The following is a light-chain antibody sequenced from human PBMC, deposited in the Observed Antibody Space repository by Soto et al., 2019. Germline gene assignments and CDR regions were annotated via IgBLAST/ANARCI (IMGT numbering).Light chain of an antibody. CDR2: DVN. Sequence: QSALTQPASVSGSPGQSITISCTGTSSDVGGYNYVSWYQHHPDKAPKLMIYDVNNRPSGVSHRFSGSKSGNTASLTISGLQAEDEAAHYCRSYSSTNTRLVFGGGTKLTVL. CDR1: SSDVGGYNY. CDR3: RSYSSTNTRLV. V-gene: IGLV2-14*03. J-gene: IGLJ2*01.